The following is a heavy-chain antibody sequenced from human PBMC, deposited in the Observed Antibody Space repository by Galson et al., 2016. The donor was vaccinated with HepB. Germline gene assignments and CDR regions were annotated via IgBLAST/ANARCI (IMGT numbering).Heavy chain of an antibody. J-gene: IGHJ5*02. Sequence: TLSLTCTVSGGSIRSGGYYWSWIRQHPGKGLEWIGYIYYSGSTYYNPSLKSRVTISVDTSKNQFSLRLSSVTAADTAVYYCARDVDTASNLFDPWGQGTLVTVSS. V-gene: IGHV4-31*03. CDR1: GGSIRSGGYY. CDR3: ARDVDTASNLFDP. D-gene: IGHD5-18*01. CDR2: IYYSGST.